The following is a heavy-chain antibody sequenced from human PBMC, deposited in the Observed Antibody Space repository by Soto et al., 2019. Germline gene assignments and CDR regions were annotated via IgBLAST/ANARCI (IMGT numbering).Heavy chain of an antibody. D-gene: IGHD3-10*01. V-gene: IGHV1-46*01. CDR2: INPSGGST. CDR3: ARSRGYYGSGSYYKVFDY. CDR1: GYTFTSYY. J-gene: IGHJ4*02. Sequence: ASVKVSCKASGYTFTSYYMHWVRQAPGQGLEWMGIINPSGGSTSYAQKFQGRVTMTRDTSTSTVYMELSSLRPEGTAVYYCARSRGYYGSGSYYKVFDYWGQGTLVTVSS.